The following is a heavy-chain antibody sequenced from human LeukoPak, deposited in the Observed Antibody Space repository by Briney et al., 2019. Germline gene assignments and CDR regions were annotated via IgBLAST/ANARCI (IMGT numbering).Heavy chain of an antibody. D-gene: IGHD3-22*01. CDR2: TRNKANSYTT. Sequence: GGSLRLSCAASGFTFSTYPIHWVRQAPGKGLEWVGRTRNKANSYTTEYAASVKGRFTISRDDSKNSLYLQMNSLKTEDTAVYYCARGSLRYYDSSGYYYDYWGQGTLVTVSS. V-gene: IGHV3-72*01. CDR1: GFTFSTYP. J-gene: IGHJ4*02. CDR3: ARGSLRYYDSSGYYYDY.